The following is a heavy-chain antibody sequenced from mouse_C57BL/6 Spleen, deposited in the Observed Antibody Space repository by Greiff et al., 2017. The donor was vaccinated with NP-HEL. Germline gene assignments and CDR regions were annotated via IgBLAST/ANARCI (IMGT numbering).Heavy chain of an antibody. Sequence: QVQLQQSGPGLVQPSQSLSITCTVSGFSLTSYGVHWVRQSPGKGLEWLGVIWSGGSTDYNAAFIPRQSISKDNSKSPVYFKMNSLQAVNTAIYYCARKDYDYDLDYWGQGTSVTVSS. CDR1: GFSLTSYG. CDR2: IWSGGST. V-gene: IGHV2-2*01. D-gene: IGHD2-4*01. CDR3: ARKDYDYDLDY. J-gene: IGHJ4*01.